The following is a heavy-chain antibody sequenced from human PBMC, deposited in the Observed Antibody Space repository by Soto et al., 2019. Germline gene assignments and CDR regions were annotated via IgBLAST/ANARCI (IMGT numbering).Heavy chain of an antibody. CDR2: LSGSGSLS. V-gene: IGHV3-53*01. CDR1: GLSVSTNY. Sequence: PGGSLRLSCAASGLSVSTNYMTWVRQAPGKGLEWVSALSGSGSLSYYADSVKGRFTISRDNSKNTLYLQMNNLRVDETAVYFCARDRGGALDSWGQGTLVTVSP. CDR3: ARDRGGALDS. D-gene: IGHD2-15*01. J-gene: IGHJ4*02.